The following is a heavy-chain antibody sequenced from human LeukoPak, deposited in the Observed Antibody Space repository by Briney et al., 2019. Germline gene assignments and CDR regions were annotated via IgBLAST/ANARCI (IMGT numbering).Heavy chain of an antibody. D-gene: IGHD5/OR15-5a*01. CDR3: ARRRYSVYDFDY. CDR1: GFTFSDYY. J-gene: IGHJ4*02. V-gene: IGHV3-11*06. CDR2: ISSSSSYT. Sequence: GGSLRLSCAASGFTFSDYYISWIRQAPGKGLEWVSYISSSSSYTNYADSVKGRFTISRDNAKNSLYLQMKSLSAEDTAVYYCARRRYSVYDFDYWGQGPLVTVSS.